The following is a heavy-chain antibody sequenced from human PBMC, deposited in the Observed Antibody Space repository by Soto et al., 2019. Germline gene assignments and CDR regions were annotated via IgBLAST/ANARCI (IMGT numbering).Heavy chain of an antibody. Sequence: GGSLRLSCAASGFTFSSYAMSWVRQAPGKGLEWVSAISGSGGSTYYADSVKGRFTISRDNSKNTLYLQMNSLRAEDTAVYYCAKGSGWELYYYYYYYMDVWGKGTTVTVSS. CDR3: AKGSGWELYYYYYYYMDV. V-gene: IGHV3-23*01. CDR1: GFTFSSYA. J-gene: IGHJ6*03. D-gene: IGHD1-26*01. CDR2: ISGSGGST.